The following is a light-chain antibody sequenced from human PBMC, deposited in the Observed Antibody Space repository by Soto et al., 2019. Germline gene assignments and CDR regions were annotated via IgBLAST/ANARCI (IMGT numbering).Light chain of an antibody. CDR1: SSYVGSYNL. CDR3: CSYARGSTYV. CDR2: EVT. V-gene: IGLV2-23*02. Sequence: QSVLTQPASVSGSPGQSITISCTGTSSYVGSYNLVSWYQQYPGKAPKLMIYEVTQRPSGVSNRFSGSKSGNTASLTISGLQAEDEADYYCCSYARGSTYVFGTGTKVTVL. J-gene: IGLJ1*01.